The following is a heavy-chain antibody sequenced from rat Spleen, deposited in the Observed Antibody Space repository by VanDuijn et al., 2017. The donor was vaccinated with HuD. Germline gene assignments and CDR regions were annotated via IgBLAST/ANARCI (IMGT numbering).Heavy chain of an antibody. CDR2: ISYDGSST. D-gene: IGHD4-3*01. J-gene: IGHJ3*01. CDR1: GFTFSDYY. Sequence: EVQLVESDGGLVQPGRSLKLSCAASGFTFSDYYMAWVRQAPTKGLEWVATISYDGSSTYYRDSVKGRFTISRDNAKSTLYLQMDSLRSEDTATYYCARHEDSGRFAYWGQGTLVTVSS. V-gene: IGHV5-29*01. CDR3: ARHEDSGRFAY.